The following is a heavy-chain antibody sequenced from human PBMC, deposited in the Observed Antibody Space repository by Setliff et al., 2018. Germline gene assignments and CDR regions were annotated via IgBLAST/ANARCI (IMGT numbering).Heavy chain of an antibody. Sequence: SETLSLTCTVSGGSISSGSYYWTWIRQPAGKGLEWIGHIYKSGCTNCNPSLESRVTISVDTSKNQVSLKLTSVTVADTAVYYCARDYWGSLDYWGQGILVTVSS. J-gene: IGHJ4*02. CDR1: GGSISSGSYY. CDR2: IYKSGCT. CDR3: ARDYWGSLDY. D-gene: IGHD7-27*01. V-gene: IGHV4-61*09.